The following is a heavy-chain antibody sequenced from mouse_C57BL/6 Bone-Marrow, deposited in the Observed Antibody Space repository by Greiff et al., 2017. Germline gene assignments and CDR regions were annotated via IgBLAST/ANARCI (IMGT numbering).Heavy chain of an antibody. D-gene: IGHD3-2*02. CDR1: GFSLTSYG. CDR3: ARNYGQLRLPAY. CDR2: IWSGGST. Sequence: VQLVESGPGLVQPSQSLSITCTVSGFSLTSYGVHWVRQSPGKGLAWLGVIWSGGSTDYNAAFISRLSISKDNSKSQVFFKMNSLQADDTAIYYCARNYGQLRLPAYWGQGTLVTVSA. V-gene: IGHV2-2*01. J-gene: IGHJ3*01.